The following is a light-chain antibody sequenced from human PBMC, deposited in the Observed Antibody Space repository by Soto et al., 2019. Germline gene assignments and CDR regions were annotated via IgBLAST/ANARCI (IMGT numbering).Light chain of an antibody. CDR3: QQFNSYPPLT. CDR2: DAS. CDR1: QGISSA. J-gene: IGKJ4*01. Sequence: AIQLTQSPSSLSASVGDRVTITCRASQGISSALAWYQQKPGKAPKLLIYDASSLESGVPSRFSGSGSGTDFTLTINSPQPEDFATYYCQQFNSYPPLTFGGGTKVEIK. V-gene: IGKV1-13*02.